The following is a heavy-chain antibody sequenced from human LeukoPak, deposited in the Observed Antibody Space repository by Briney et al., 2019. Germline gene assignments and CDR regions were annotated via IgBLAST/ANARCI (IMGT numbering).Heavy chain of an antibody. CDR1: GGSINSYY. J-gene: IGHJ4*02. D-gene: IGHD5-24*01. CDR3: AAAGAYNYRLAY. V-gene: IGHV4-59*01. Sequence: PSQTLSLTCTVSGGSINSYYWSWIRQPPGKGLEWIGYIYYSGSTNYNPSLKSRLTISVDTSKNLFSLKLNSVTTADTAVYYCAAAGAYNYRLAYWGQGTLVTVSS. CDR2: IYYSGST.